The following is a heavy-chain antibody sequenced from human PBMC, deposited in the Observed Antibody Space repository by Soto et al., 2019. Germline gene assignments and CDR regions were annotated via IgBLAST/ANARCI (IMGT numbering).Heavy chain of an antibody. CDR1: GFTFSSYS. D-gene: IGHD4-4*01. Sequence: PGGSLRLSCAASGFTFSSYSMNWVRQAPGKGLEWVSYISSSSSTIYYADSVKGRFTISRDNAKNSLYLQMNSLRDEDTAVYYCARVLRGSNYDEYYFDYWGQGTLVTVSS. CDR2: ISSSSSTI. CDR3: ARVLRGSNYDEYYFDY. V-gene: IGHV3-48*02. J-gene: IGHJ4*02.